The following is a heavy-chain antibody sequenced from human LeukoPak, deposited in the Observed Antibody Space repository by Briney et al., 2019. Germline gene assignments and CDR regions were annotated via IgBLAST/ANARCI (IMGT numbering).Heavy chain of an antibody. V-gene: IGHV3-9*01. D-gene: IGHD6-19*01. J-gene: IGHJ4*02. CDR1: GFTFDDYA. Sequence: GGSLRLSCAASGFTFDDYAMHWVRQAPGKGLEWVSGISWNSGSIGYADSVKGRLTISRDNAKNSLYLQMSSLRAEDTALYYCAKDRGSSGWWYFDYWGQGTLVTVSS. CDR2: ISWNSGSI. CDR3: AKDRGSSGWWYFDY.